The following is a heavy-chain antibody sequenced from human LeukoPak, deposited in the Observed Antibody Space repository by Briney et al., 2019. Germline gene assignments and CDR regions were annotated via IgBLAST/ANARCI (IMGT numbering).Heavy chain of an antibody. V-gene: IGHV1-69*05. D-gene: IGHD3-22*01. Sequence: SVKVSCKASGGTFSSYAISWVRQAPGQGLEWMGRIVPIFGTANYAQKFQGRVTITTDESTSTAYMELSSLRSEDTAVYYCARDYDSSGDSPIAFDYWGQGTLVTVSS. CDR2: IVPIFGTA. CDR1: GGTFSSYA. CDR3: ARDYDSSGDSPIAFDY. J-gene: IGHJ4*02.